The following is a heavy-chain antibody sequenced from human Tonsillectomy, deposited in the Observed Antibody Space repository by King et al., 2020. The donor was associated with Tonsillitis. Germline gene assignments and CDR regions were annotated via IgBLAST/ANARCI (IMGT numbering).Heavy chain of an antibody. CDR2: INPNSGGT. V-gene: IGHV1-2*02. Sequence: MQLVQSGAEVKKPGASVKVSCKASGYTFTDYYMYWVRQAPGQGLEWMGCINPNSGGTNYAQKFRGRITMTRDTSSSTAYMELNRVTSDDSAVYYCARRASEAPQFPFYSWGQGTLVTVSS. CDR1: GYTFTDYY. CDR3: ARRASEAPQFPFYS. D-gene: IGHD1-14*01. J-gene: IGHJ4*02.